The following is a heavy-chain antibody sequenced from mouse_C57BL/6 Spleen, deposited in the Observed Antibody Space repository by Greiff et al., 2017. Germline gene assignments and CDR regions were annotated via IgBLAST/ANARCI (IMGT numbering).Heavy chain of an antibody. CDR1: GYTFTDYY. D-gene: IGHD1-1*01. Sequence: VQLKQSGPELVKPGASVKISCKASGYTFTDYYMNWVKQSHGKSLEWIGDINPNNGGTSYNQKFKGKATLTVDKSSSTAYMELRSLTSEDSAVYYCARSYYGSSYYAMDYWGQGTSVTVSS. J-gene: IGHJ4*01. CDR2: INPNNGGT. CDR3: ARSYYGSSYYAMDY. V-gene: IGHV1-26*01.